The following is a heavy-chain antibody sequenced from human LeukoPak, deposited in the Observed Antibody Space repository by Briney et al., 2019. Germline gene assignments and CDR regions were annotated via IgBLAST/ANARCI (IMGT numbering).Heavy chain of an antibody. Sequence: PGGSLRLSCAASGFTFSSYAMSWVRQAPGKGLEWVSAISGSGGSTYYADSVKGRFTTSRDNSKNTLYLQMNSLRAEDTAVYYCAKDLPSFSNYVSNYFDYWGQGTLVTVSS. CDR3: AKDLPSFSNYVSNYFDY. CDR2: ISGSGGST. V-gene: IGHV3-23*01. J-gene: IGHJ4*02. D-gene: IGHD4-11*01. CDR1: GFTFSSYA.